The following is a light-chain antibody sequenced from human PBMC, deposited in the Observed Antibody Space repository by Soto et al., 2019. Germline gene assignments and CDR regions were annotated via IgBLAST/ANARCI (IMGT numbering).Light chain of an antibody. CDR3: LQDYKSPRT. CDR2: GAS. J-gene: IGKJ1*01. V-gene: IGKV1-6*01. Sequence: AIQMTQSPSSLSASVGDRVTITCRASQGIRNELGWYQQKPGEAPKLLIFGASTLQSGVPSRFSGSGSGTDFTLTISSLQPEYFATYFCLQDYKSPRTFGQGTKVEI. CDR1: QGIRNE.